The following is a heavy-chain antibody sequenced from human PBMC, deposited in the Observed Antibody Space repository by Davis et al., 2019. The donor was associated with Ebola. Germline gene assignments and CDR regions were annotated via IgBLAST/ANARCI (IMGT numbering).Heavy chain of an antibody. CDR3: ARDIPFSSYDY. CDR1: GFTFSDYT. V-gene: IGHV3-21*01. D-gene: IGHD5-12*01. J-gene: IGHJ4*02. CDR2: IGRDGVHM. Sequence: PGGSLRLSCPASGFTFSDYTMNWVRQAPGKGLEWVSSIGRDGVHMFYADSLRGRFTISRDNARNSLYLQMDSLRDDDTAVYYCARDIPFSSYDYWGQGTLVTVSS.